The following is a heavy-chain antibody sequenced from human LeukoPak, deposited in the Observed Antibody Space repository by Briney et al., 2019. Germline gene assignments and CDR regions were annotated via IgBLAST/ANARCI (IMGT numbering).Heavy chain of an antibody. J-gene: IGHJ4*02. Sequence: SETLSLTCTVSGGSISSYYWSWVRQPPGKGLEGIGYIYYSGSTNYKPSLKSRVTISVDTSKNQFSLKLSSVTAADTAVYYCARVRWGSFDYWGQGTLVTVSS. D-gene: IGHD1-26*01. CDR2: IYYSGST. V-gene: IGHV4-59*01. CDR1: GGSISSYY. CDR3: ARVRWGSFDY.